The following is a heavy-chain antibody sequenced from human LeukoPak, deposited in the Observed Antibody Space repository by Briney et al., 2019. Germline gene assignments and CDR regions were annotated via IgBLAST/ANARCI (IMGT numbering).Heavy chain of an antibody. CDR3: ARRFCSGATCYFGMDV. J-gene: IGHJ6*02. CDR2: INWNAGST. CDR1: GFTFDEYG. V-gene: IGHV3-20*04. Sequence: PGGSLRLSCAASGFTFDEYGMSWVRQGPGKGLEWVSGINWNAGSTGYADSVKGRFTIFRDNAKNSLYLQMNSLRAEDTALYYCARRFCSGATCYFGMDVWGQGTTVTVSS. D-gene: IGHD2-15*01.